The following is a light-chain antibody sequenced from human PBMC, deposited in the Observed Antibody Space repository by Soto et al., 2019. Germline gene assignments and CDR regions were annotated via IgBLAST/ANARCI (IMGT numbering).Light chain of an antibody. Sequence: DIQLTQSPSTLCASVGGRATLTCRSCQTISSCLAWYQQKPGNAPKLLIYDVSSLERGVPSRFSGSGSGTEFTLTISSLQPEDFATYDCQQLKTYPETFGQGTKVDI. V-gene: IGKV1-5*01. CDR1: QTISSC. CDR2: DVS. CDR3: QQLKTYPET. J-gene: IGKJ1*01.